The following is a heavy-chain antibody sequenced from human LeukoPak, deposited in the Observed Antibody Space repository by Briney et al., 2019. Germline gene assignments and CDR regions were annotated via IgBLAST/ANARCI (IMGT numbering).Heavy chain of an antibody. J-gene: IGHJ5*02. Sequence: PGESLKISCKGSGYRFTSYWIDWVRQMPGKGLEWMGIIYPGDSDTRYSPSFQAQVTISADKSISTAYLQRSSLKTSDTAMYYCARSVMSIAARGDWFDPWGQGTLVTVSS. CDR2: IYPGDSDT. V-gene: IGHV5-51*01. D-gene: IGHD6-6*01. CDR3: ARSVMSIAARGDWFDP. CDR1: GYRFTSYW.